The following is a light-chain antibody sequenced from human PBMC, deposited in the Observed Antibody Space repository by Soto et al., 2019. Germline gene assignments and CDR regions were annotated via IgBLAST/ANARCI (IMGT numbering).Light chain of an antibody. CDR1: QSVSSY. CDR3: QQYNNWTVT. Sequence: EIVMTQYPVTLSLSPGERATLSCGASQSVSSYLAWYQQKPGQPPRLLIYGASTRAAGVPARFSVSGSGTEFTLTISRLQYEDSAVYYCQQYNNWTVTFGGGTKVDI. V-gene: IGKV3-15*01. J-gene: IGKJ4*01. CDR2: GAS.